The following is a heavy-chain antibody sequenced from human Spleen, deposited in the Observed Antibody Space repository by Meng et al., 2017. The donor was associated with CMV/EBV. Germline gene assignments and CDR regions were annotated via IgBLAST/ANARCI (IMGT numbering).Heavy chain of an antibody. CDR1: GITCRREA. V-gene: IGHV3-23*01. J-gene: IGHJ4*02. D-gene: IGHD3-3*01. CDR3: AKHNSRVVIGGGVDY. CDR2: LSFGGGDT. Sequence: SGITCRREAMSGVRQAPGKGLEWVSGLSFGGGDTDYADSVKGRFTISRDNSKNTLYLQMNSLRAEDTAVYYCAKHNSRVVIGGGVDYWGQGTLVTVSS.